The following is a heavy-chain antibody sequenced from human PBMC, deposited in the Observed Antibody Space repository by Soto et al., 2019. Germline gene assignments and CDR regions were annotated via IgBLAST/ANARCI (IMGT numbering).Heavy chain of an antibody. CDR3: AKGSSWSIFDY. V-gene: IGHV3-43*01. Sequence: EVQLVESGGVEVQPGGSLRLSCAASGFTFDDYTMNWVRQAPGKGLEWVSLISWDGGSTYYADSVKGRFTISRDNSKNSLYLQMNSLRTEDTALYYCAKGSSWSIFDYWGQGTLVTVSS. J-gene: IGHJ4*02. CDR2: ISWDGGST. CDR1: GFTFDDYT. D-gene: IGHD6-13*01.